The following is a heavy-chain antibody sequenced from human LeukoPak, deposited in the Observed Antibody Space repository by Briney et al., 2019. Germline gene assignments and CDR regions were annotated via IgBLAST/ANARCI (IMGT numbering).Heavy chain of an antibody. V-gene: IGHV4-34*01. Sequence: SETLSLTCAVYGGSFSGYYWSWIRQPPGKGLEWIGEINHSGSTNYNPSLKGRVTISVDASKNQFSLKLSSVTAADTAVYYCARGGGDFWNGYFDYWGQGTLVTVSS. D-gene: IGHD3-3*01. J-gene: IGHJ4*02. CDR1: GGSFSGYY. CDR2: INHSGST. CDR3: ARGGGDFWNGYFDY.